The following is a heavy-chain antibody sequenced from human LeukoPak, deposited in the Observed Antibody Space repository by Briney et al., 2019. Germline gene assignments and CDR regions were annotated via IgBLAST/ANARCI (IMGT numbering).Heavy chain of an antibody. CDR1: GGSISSGGYY. CDR2: IYYSGST. Sequence: SETLSLTCTVSGGSISSGGYYWSWIRQHPGKGLEWIGYIYYSGSTYCNPSLKSRVTISVDTSKNQFSLKLNSVTAADTAVYYCARARIVVVTANDAFDIWGQGTMVTVSS. V-gene: IGHV4-31*03. D-gene: IGHD2-21*02. CDR3: ARARIVVVTANDAFDI. J-gene: IGHJ3*02.